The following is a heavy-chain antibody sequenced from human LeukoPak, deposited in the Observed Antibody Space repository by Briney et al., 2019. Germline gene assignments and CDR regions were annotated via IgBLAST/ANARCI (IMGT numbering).Heavy chain of an antibody. CDR2: ISYDGSNK. CDR3: ARTRARYSSSAGLDY. Sequence: GGSLRLSCAASGFTFSSYAMHWVRQAPGKGLEWVAVISYDGSNKYYADSVKGLFTISRDNSKNTLYLQMNSLRAEDTAVYYCARTRARYSSSAGLDYWGQGTLVTVSS. CDR1: GFTFSSYA. J-gene: IGHJ4*02. D-gene: IGHD6-6*01. V-gene: IGHV3-30*01.